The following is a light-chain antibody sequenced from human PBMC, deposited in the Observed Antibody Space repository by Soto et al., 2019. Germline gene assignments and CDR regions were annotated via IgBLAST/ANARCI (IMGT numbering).Light chain of an antibody. Sequence: EIVLTQSPGTLSLSPGERATLYCRAIQSVSSSYLAWYQQKPGQAPRLLIYGASSRATGIPDRFSGSGSGREFTLTISSLEPEDFAVYYCQQRSNWPPITFGQGTRLEIK. J-gene: IGKJ5*01. CDR1: QSVSSSY. CDR2: GAS. CDR3: QQRSNWPPIT. V-gene: IGKV3D-20*02.